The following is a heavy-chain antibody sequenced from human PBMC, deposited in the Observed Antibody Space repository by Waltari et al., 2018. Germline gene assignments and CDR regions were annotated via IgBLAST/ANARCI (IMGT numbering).Heavy chain of an antibody. CDR3: ARDYLFFDL. CDR1: GFTFSSYS. D-gene: IGHD1-26*01. J-gene: IGHJ2*01. V-gene: IGHV3-48*04. Sequence: EVQLVESGGGLVQPGGSLRLSCAASGFTFSSYSMNWVRQAPGKGLEWVSYISSSSSTIYYTDSVKGRFTISRDNAKNSLFLQMDNLRAEDTAVYYCARDYLFFDLWGRGTLVSVSS. CDR2: ISSSSSTI.